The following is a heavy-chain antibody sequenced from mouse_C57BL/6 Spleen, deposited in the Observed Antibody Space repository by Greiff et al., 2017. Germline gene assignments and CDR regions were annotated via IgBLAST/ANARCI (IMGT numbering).Heavy chain of an antibody. D-gene: IGHD2-2*01. J-gene: IGHJ4*01. CDR1: GYTFTSYW. CDR3: ARGRVTTGNYYAMDY. CDR2: IDPSDSET. Sequence: QVQLQQPGAELVRPGSSVKLSCKASGYTFTSYWMHWVKQRPIQGLEWIGNIDPSDSETHYNQKFKDKATLTVDKSSSTAYMQLSSLTSEDSAVYYCARGRVTTGNYYAMDYWGQGTSVTVSS. V-gene: IGHV1-52*01.